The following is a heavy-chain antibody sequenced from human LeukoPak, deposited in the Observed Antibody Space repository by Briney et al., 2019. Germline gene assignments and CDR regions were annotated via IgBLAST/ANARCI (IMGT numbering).Heavy chain of an antibody. D-gene: IGHD5-18*01. CDR3: ARAGSIYGWFDY. V-gene: IGHV4-59*01. J-gene: IGHJ4*02. CDR2: IYYSGTT. CDR1: GGSISSYY. Sequence: SETLSLTCTVSGGSISSYYWSWIRQPPGKGLEWIGYIYYSGTTNYNPSLKSRVTISVDTSKNQFSLRLSSVTAADTAVYFCARAGSIYGWFDYWGQGTLVTVSS.